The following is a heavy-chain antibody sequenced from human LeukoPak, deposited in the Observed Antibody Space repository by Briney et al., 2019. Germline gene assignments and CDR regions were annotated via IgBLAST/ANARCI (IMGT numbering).Heavy chain of an antibody. CDR1: GFTFSNYW. Sequence: GGSLRLSCAVSGFTFSNYWMHWVRQAPGKGLVWVSRINSDGSSTSYADSVKGRFTISRDNAKNTLYLQMNSLRAEDTAVYYCAKAEVYYFDYWGQGTLVTVSS. CDR3: AKAEVYYFDY. J-gene: IGHJ4*02. V-gene: IGHV3-74*01. CDR2: INSDGSST.